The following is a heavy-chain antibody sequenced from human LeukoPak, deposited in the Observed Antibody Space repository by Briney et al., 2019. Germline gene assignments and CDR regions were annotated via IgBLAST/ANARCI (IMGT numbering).Heavy chain of an antibody. CDR2: INAGNGNT. CDR3: ARDRYSGYSSTYFDY. J-gene: IGHJ4*02. V-gene: IGHV1-3*01. CDR1: GYTFTSYA. Sequence: GASVKVSCKASGYTFTSYAMHWVRQAPGQRLEWMGWINAGNGNTKYSQKFQGRVTITRDTSARTAYMELSSLRSEGTAVYYCARDRYSGYSSTYFDYWGQGTLVTVSS. D-gene: IGHD6-13*01.